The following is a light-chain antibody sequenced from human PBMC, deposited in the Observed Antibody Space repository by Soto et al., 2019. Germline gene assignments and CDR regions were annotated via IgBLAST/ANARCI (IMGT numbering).Light chain of an antibody. J-gene: IGLJ3*02. V-gene: IGLV4-69*01. CDR1: SGHISYA. CDR3: QTWGTGIRV. CDR2: LNSDGSH. Sequence: QAVLTQSASASASLGASVKLTCTLTSGHISYAIAWHQQQPEKGPRYLMNLNSDGSHSKGDGIPDRFSGSSSGAERYLTISSLQSEDEADYYCQTWGTGIRVFGGGTKVTVL.